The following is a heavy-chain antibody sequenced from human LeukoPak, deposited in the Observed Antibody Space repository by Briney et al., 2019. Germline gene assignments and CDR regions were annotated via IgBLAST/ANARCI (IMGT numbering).Heavy chain of an antibody. V-gene: IGHV3-33*06. J-gene: IGHJ6*03. CDR2: IWYDGSNK. Sequence: PGRSLRLSCAASGFTFSSYGMHWVRQAPGKGLEWVAVIWYDGSNKYYADSVKGRFTISRDNSKNTLYLQMNSLRAEDTAVYYCAKVWFRGGSSRGYYYYMDVWGKGTTVTVSS. CDR3: AKVWFRGGSSRGYYYYMDV. CDR1: GFTFSSYG. D-gene: IGHD2-15*01.